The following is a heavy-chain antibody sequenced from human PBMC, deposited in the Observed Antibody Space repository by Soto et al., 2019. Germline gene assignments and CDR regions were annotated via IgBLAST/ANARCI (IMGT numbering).Heavy chain of an antibody. V-gene: IGHV1-18*01. CDR2: ISGYNGNT. J-gene: IGHJ6*02. CDR3: AREYGMDV. CDR1: GYSFHTYA. Sequence: QVQLVQSGAEVKKPGASVNVSCKAPGYSFHTYAISWVRQAPGQGLEWVGWISGYNGNTNYAQKFQGRVTLTTDTSTKTAFMELRSLTGDDTAVYYCAREYGMDVWGQGTTVTVSS.